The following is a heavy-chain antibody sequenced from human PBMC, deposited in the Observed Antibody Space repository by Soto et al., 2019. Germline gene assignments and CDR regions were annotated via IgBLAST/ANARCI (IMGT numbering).Heavy chain of an antibody. V-gene: IGHV3-23*01. Sequence: EVQLLESGGDLVQPGGSLRRSCGASGFTFSISAMSWVRQAPGKGLEWVSTTGGNGRTTYYADSVKGRLTVSRDNSKNPLDLQMSSLRAEDSAVYFCATVHPSSRSFDHWGQGTLVTVSS. J-gene: IGHJ4*02. CDR2: TGGNGRTT. CDR3: ATVHPSSRSFDH. CDR1: GFTFSISA. D-gene: IGHD3-10*01.